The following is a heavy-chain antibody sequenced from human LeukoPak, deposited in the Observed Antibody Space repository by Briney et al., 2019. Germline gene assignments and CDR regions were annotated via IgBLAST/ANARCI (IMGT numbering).Heavy chain of an antibody. CDR3: ARGFLGDAFDI. CDR1: GFTFSRYD. CDR2: IGTVGDP. Sequence: GGSLRLSCAASGFTFSRYDMHWVRQATGKGLEWVSAIGTVGDPYYPGSVKGRFTISRENAKTSLYLQMNSLRAGDTAVYYCARGFLGDAFDIWGQGTMVTVSS. V-gene: IGHV3-13*05. J-gene: IGHJ3*02. D-gene: IGHD3-3*01.